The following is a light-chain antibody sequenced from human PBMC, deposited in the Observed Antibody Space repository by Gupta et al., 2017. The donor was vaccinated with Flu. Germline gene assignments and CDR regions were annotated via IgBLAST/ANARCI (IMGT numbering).Light chain of an antibody. CDR3: QQYNHSPPGVT. CDR2: DAS. V-gene: IGKV1-33*01. J-gene: IGKJ3*01. CDR1: QNISNH. Sequence: DIQMTQSPSSLSASVGDRVTITCQASQNISNHLNWYQQREGQAPDLLLYDASNLQTGVPSRFSGGGSGTHFTLTISSRQPEDYAIYYCQQYNHSPPGVTFGPGTKV.